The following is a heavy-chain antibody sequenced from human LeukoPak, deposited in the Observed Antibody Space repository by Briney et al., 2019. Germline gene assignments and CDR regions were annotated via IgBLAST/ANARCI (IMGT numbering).Heavy chain of an antibody. CDR2: ISAYNGNT. V-gene: IGHV1-18*04. CDR1: GYTFTSYG. D-gene: IGHD2-21*01. CDR3: ARDWETSIFLGSPPLLFDL. Sequence: ASVKVSCKASGYTFTSYGISWVRQAPGQGLEWMGWISAYNGNTNYAQKLQGRVTMTTDTSTSTAYMELRSLRSDDTAVYYCARDWETSIFLGSPPLLFDLWGRGTLVTVSS. J-gene: IGHJ2*01.